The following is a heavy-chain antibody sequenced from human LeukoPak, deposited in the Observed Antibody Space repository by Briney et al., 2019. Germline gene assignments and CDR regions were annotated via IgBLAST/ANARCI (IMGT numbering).Heavy chain of an antibody. D-gene: IGHD6-19*01. CDR1: GFTFSSYS. Sequence: GGSLRLSCAASGFTFSSYSMNWVRQAPGKGLEWVSSISSSSSYIYYADSVKGRFTISRDNAKNSLYLQMNSLRAEDTAVYYCARDALPAVAGTPHWGQGTLVTVSS. CDR2: ISSSSSYI. CDR3: ARDALPAVAGTPH. V-gene: IGHV3-21*01. J-gene: IGHJ4*02.